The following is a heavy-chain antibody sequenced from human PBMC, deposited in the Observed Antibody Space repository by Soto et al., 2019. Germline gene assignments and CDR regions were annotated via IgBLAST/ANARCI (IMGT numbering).Heavy chain of an antibody. J-gene: IGHJ4*02. CDR3: VCGGNFFID. CDR1: GFTFSTYW. CDR2: MDQDGSET. D-gene: IGHD3-16*01. Sequence: EVQLVESGGGLVQPGGSLRLSCAASGFTFSTYWMTWVRQPPGKGLEWVANMDQDGSETYYVDSVRGRFTVSRANAKNSLYLQLNSLRVEDTAVYYCVCGGNFFIDWGQGTLVTVSP. V-gene: IGHV3-7*01.